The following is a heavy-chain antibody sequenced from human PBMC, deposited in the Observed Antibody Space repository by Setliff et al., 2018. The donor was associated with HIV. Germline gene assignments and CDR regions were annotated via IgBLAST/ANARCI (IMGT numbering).Heavy chain of an antibody. CDR3: AKVGSSGYYEMCDY. D-gene: IGHD5-12*01. V-gene: IGHV3-7*01. CDR1: GFTFGSYW. CDR2: IKQDGSEK. Sequence: PGGSLRLSCAASGFTFGSYWMSWVRQAPGKGLEWVANIKQDGSEKYYVDSVKGRFTISRDNAKNSLYLQMNSLRAEDTAVYYCAKVGSSGYYEMCDYWGQGTLVTVSS. J-gene: IGHJ4*02.